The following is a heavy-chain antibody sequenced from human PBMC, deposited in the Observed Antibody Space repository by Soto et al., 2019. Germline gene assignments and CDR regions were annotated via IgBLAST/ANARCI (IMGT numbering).Heavy chain of an antibody. CDR1: GGSISSYY. J-gene: IGHJ6*02. CDR3: AKITMVRGVYYYGMDV. V-gene: IGHV4-59*08. D-gene: IGHD3-10*01. CDR2: IYYSGST. Sequence: PSETLSLTCTVSGGSISSYYWSWIRQPPGKGLEWIGYIYYSGSTNYNPSLKSRVTISVDTSKNQFSLKLSSVTAADTAVYYCAKITMVRGVYYYGMDVWGQGTTVTVSS.